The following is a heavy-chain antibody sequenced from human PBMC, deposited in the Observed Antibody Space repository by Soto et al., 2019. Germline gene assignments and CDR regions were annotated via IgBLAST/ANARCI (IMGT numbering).Heavy chain of an antibody. CDR2: IYSGGTT. J-gene: IGHJ4*02. V-gene: IGHV3-66*01. CDR3: ASGASGNYR. D-gene: IGHD3-10*01. CDR1: GFTVSSNY. Sequence: EVQLVESGGGLVQPGGSLRLSCAASGFTVSSNYMTWVRQAPGKGLEWVSNIYSGGTTYYADSVKGRFTISRDNSKTTPFLQMNSRRDDDTAVYYCASGASGNYRWGQGTLVTVSS.